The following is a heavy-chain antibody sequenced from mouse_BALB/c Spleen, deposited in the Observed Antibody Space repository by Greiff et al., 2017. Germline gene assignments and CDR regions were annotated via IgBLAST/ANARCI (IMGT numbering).Heavy chain of an antibody. CDR3: AREDDYDGGYYAMDY. CDR2: IWGDGNT. CDR1: GFSLTGYG. Sequence: VQLKESGPGLVAPSQSLSITCTVSGFSLTGYGVNWVRQPPGKGLEWLGMIWGDGNTDYNSALKSRLSISKDNSKSQVFLKMNSLQTDDTARYYCAREDDYDGGYYAMDYWGQGTSVTVSS. D-gene: IGHD2-4*01. J-gene: IGHJ4*01. V-gene: IGHV2-6-7*01.